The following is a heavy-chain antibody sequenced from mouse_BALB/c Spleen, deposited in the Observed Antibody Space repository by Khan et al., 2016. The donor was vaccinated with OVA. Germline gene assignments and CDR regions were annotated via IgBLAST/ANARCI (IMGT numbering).Heavy chain of an antibody. V-gene: IGHV2-2*02. CDR1: GFSLTTYG. D-gene: IGHD2-4*01. Sequence: VQLQESGPGLVQPSQSLSITCTVSGFSLTTYGVHWVRQSPGKGLEWLGVIWSGGSTDYNAPFISRLSISKDSSKNQVFFKMNSLQVNDTAIYYCSRNYDYDEGLAYWGQGTLVTVSA. J-gene: IGHJ3*01. CDR2: IWSGGST. CDR3: SRNYDYDEGLAY.